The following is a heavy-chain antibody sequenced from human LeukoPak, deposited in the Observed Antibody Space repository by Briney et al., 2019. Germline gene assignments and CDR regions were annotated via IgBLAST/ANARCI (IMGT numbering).Heavy chain of an antibody. V-gene: IGHV3-23*01. CDR1: GFTYISYA. D-gene: IGHD3-10*01. CDR2: ISGGGGST. J-gene: IGHJ4*02. CDR3: AKAADVLLWFGEPGGYYFDY. Sequence: PGGSLRHSCAASGFTYISYAMSWVRPAPPRGLGWVSAISGGGGSTYSADSVKGRFTISRDNSKNTLYLQMNSLRAEYTAVYYCAKAADVLLWFGEPGGYYFDYWGQGTLVTVSS.